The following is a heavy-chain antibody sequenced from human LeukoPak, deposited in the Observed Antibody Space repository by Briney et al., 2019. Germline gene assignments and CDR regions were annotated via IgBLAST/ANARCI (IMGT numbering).Heavy chain of an antibody. CDR1: GFTFSSYW. CDR3: ASQSYAKFDP. D-gene: IGHD3-16*01. Sequence: GASLRLSCAASGFTFSSYWMSWVRQAPGKGLEWVANIKKDGSEKKYVDSVKGRFTISRDNAENSLYLQMNSLRAEDTAVYYCASQSYAKFDPWGQGTQVTVSS. V-gene: IGHV3-7*01. CDR2: IKKDGSEK. J-gene: IGHJ5*02.